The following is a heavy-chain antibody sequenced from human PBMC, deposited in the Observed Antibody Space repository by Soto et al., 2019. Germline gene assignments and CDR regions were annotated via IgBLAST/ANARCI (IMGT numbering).Heavy chain of an antibody. D-gene: IGHD2-15*01. J-gene: IGHJ3*02. V-gene: IGHV3-21*01. CDR1: GFTFSSYS. CDR2: ISSSSSYI. CDR3: ARDGVVAATYFCAFDI. Sequence: EVQLVESGGGLVKPGGSLRLSCAASGFTFSSYSMNWVRQAPGKGLEWVSSISSSSSYIYYADSVKGRFTISRDNAKNSLYLQMNSLRAEDTAVYYCARDGVVAATYFCAFDIWGQGTMVTVSS.